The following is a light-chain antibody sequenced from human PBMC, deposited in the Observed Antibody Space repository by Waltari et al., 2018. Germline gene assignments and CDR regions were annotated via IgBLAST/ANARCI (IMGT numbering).Light chain of an antibody. CDR1: NSDVGGYNF. CDR3: NSYTSRNTWV. J-gene: IGLJ1*01. V-gene: IGLV2-14*03. Sequence: QSALTQPASVSGSPGQWITLFCAGSNSDVGGYNFVSWYQQHPGKAPKLMIYDVSERPSGVSNRLSGSKSGNTASLTISGLQAEDEADYYCNSYTSRNTWVFGTGTKVTVL. CDR2: DVS.